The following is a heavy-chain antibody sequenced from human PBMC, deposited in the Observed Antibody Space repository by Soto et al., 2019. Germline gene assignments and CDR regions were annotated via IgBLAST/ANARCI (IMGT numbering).Heavy chain of an antibody. V-gene: IGHV3-23*01. D-gene: IGHD3-3*01. Sequence: GGSLRLSCAASGFTFSSYAMSWVRQAPGKGLEWVSAISGSGGSTYYADSVKGRFTISRDNSKNTLYLQMNSLRAEDTAVYYCAKGGLDTIFGVVIKGNWFDPWGQGTLVTVSS. CDR1: GFTFSSYA. J-gene: IGHJ5*02. CDR3: AKGGLDTIFGVVIKGNWFDP. CDR2: ISGSGGST.